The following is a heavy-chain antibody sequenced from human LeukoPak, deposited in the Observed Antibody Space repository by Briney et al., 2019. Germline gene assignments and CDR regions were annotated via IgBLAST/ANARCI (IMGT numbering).Heavy chain of an antibody. Sequence: GGSLRLSRAASVFTFSGYWMHWVRQAPGKGLVWVSRINTDGTSTSYADSVKGRFTISRDNAKNTLYVQMNSLRAEDTAVYYCARDGDTMAIDYSGQGTLVTVSS. CDR3: ARDGDTMAIDY. V-gene: IGHV3-74*01. CDR1: VFTFSGYW. J-gene: IGHJ4*02. D-gene: IGHD2-21*02. CDR2: INTDGTST.